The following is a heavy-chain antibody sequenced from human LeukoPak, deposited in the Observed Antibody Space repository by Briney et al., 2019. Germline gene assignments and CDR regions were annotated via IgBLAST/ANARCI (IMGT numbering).Heavy chain of an antibody. V-gene: IGHV6-1*01. J-gene: IGHJ4*02. D-gene: IGHD5-12*01. Sequence: SQTLSLTCAISGDSVSSNSAAWNWIRQSPSRGLEWLGRTYYRSKRYNDYAVYVKSRIIIKSDTSKNQISLQLNSVTPEDTAVYYCARARYSGYDYTLFDYWGQGTLATVSS. CDR3: ARARYSGYDYTLFDY. CDR1: GDSVSSNSAA. CDR2: TYYRSKRYN.